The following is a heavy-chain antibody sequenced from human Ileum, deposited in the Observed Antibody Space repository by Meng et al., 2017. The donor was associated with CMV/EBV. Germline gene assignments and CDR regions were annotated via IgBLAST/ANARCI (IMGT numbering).Heavy chain of an antibody. CDR2: IYHSGST. CDR1: GGSISSSNW. V-gene: IGHV4-4*02. Sequence: CAVSGGSISSSNWWSWVRQPPGKGLEWIGEIYHSGSTNYNPSLKSRVTISVDKSKNQFSLKLSSVTAADTAVYYCARESPNSGSYYGDWGQGTLVTVSS. J-gene: IGHJ4*02. CDR3: ARESPNSGSYYGD. D-gene: IGHD1-26*01.